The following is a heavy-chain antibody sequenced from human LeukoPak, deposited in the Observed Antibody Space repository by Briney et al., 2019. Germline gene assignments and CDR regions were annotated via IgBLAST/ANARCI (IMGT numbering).Heavy chain of an antibody. J-gene: IGHJ4*02. V-gene: IGHV3-21*01. CDR3: ARAYDILNAALDY. D-gene: IGHD3-9*01. Sequence: GGSLRLSCAASGFSFSRYTMNWVRQAPGKGLEWVSSINSSSTYIYYAYSVKGRFTISRDNAKNLLYLQMNSLRADDTAVYYCARAYDILNAALDYWGQGTLVTVS. CDR2: INSSSTYI. CDR1: GFSFSRYT.